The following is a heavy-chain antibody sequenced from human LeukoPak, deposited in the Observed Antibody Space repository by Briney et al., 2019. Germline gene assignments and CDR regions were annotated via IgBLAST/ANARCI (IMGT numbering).Heavy chain of an antibody. Sequence: GGSLRLSCAASGFTFRSYWMSWVRQAPGKGLEWVAVISYDGSNKYYADSVKGRFTISRDNSKNTLYLQMNSLRAEDTAVYYCAKDHDFWSGYYTNLDYWGQGTLVTVSS. CDR1: GFTFRSYW. D-gene: IGHD3-3*01. CDR2: ISYDGSNK. J-gene: IGHJ4*02. CDR3: AKDHDFWSGYYTNLDY. V-gene: IGHV3-30*18.